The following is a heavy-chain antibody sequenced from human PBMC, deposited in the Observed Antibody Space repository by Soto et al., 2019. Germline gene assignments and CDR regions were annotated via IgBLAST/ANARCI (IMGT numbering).Heavy chain of an antibody. J-gene: IGHJ5*02. CDR3: AGGSTSQGRDWFDP. CDR2: VSFSGRK. D-gene: IGHD6-13*01. CDR1: GDSVSNSGYY. Sequence: QLLLQESGPGLVKPSETLSLTCTVSGDSVSNSGYYWGWIRQSPGKRREWIGSVSFSGRKYYNPCIRSRGTFAMDTSKTLISLKLRSVTAADTAVYYCAGGSTSQGRDWFDPRCQGTLVTVSS. V-gene: IGHV4-39*02.